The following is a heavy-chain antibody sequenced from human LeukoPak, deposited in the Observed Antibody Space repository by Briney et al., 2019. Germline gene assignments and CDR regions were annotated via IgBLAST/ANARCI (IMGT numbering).Heavy chain of an antibody. J-gene: IGHJ4*02. Sequence: SETLSLTCTVSGGSISSYYWSWIRQPAGKGLEWIGRIYTSGSTNYNPSLKSRVTMSVDTSKNQFSLKLSSVTAADTAVYYCARVIHIVGATPQNYYFDYWGQGTLVTVSS. D-gene: IGHD1-26*01. CDR3: ARVIHIVGATPQNYYFDY. CDR2: IYTSGST. CDR1: GGSISSYY. V-gene: IGHV4-4*07.